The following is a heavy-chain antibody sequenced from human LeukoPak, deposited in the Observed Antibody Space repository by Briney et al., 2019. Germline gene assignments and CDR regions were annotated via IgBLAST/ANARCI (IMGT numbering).Heavy chain of an antibody. D-gene: IGHD1-1*01. CDR1: GFTFSSYW. CDR2: ISSSSSYI. J-gene: IGHJ4*02. Sequence: GGSLRLSCAASGFTFSSYWMSWVRQAPGKGLEWVSSISSSSSYIYYADSVKGRFTISRDNAKNSLYLQMNSLRAEDTAVYYCAELERFDYWGQGTLVTVSS. CDR3: AELERFDY. V-gene: IGHV3-21*01.